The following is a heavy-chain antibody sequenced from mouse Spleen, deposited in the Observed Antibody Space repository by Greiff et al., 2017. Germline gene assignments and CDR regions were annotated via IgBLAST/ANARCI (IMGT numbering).Heavy chain of an antibody. CDR3: ARGDYSNYGWFAY. CDR1: GFTFSSYT. Sequence: EVKLVESGGGLVKPGGSLKLSCAASGFTFSSYTMSWVRQTPAKRLEWVATISSGGGNTYYPDSVKGRFTISRDNARNTLYLQMSSLRSEDTAMYYCARGDYSNYGWFAYWGQGTLVTVSA. V-gene: IGHV5-9*04. D-gene: IGHD2-5*01. J-gene: IGHJ3*01. CDR2: ISSGGGNT.